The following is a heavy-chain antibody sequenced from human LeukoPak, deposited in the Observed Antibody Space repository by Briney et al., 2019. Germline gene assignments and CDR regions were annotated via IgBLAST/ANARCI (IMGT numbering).Heavy chain of an antibody. D-gene: IGHD2-15*01. V-gene: IGHV3-30*02. Sequence: PGVPLSLSCAASGLTFSRYGMHWVREAPGKGLEGGAFIRYDGSNKYYADSVKGRFTISRDNSKNTLYLQMNSLRAEDTAVYYCAKDPGGFCSGGSCYPLDYWGQGTLVTVSS. CDR1: GLTFSRYG. CDR2: IRYDGSNK. J-gene: IGHJ4*02. CDR3: AKDPGGFCSGGSCYPLDY.